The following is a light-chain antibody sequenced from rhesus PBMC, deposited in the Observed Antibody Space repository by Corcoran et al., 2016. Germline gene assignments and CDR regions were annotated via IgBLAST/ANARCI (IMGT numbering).Light chain of an antibody. CDR2: EAS. Sequence: DIQMTQSPSSLSASVGDRVTITCRASQGITNALAWYHQKPGETPKVLIYEASSLQSGIPSRFSGMGSGTDFTLTISSLQSEDFATYYCQHYYSTPYSFGQGTKVEIK. V-gene: IGKV1-33*02. J-gene: IGKJ2*01. CDR3: QHYYSTPYS. CDR1: QGITNA.